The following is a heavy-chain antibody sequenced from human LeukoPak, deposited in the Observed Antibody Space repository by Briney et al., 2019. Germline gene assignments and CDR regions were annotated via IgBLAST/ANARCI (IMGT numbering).Heavy chain of an antibody. V-gene: IGHV3-43*02. D-gene: IGHD6-19*01. Sequence: PGGSLRLSCAASGFTFDDYAMHWVRQAPGKGLELVSLISGDGGSTYYADSVKGRFTISRDNSKNSLYLQMNSLRTEDTALYYCATYTGIAVPGIGEYFDYWGQGTLVTVSS. CDR1: GFTFDDYA. CDR3: ATYTGIAVPGIGEYFDY. J-gene: IGHJ4*02. CDR2: ISGDGGST.